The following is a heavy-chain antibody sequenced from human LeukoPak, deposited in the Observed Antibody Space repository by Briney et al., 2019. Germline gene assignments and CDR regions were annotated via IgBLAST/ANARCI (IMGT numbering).Heavy chain of an antibody. CDR3: AKAGITMIVVVIDY. CDR1: GFTFSSYW. D-gene: IGHD3-22*01. V-gene: IGHV3-23*01. J-gene: IGHJ4*02. CDR2: ISGSGGST. Sequence: GGSLRLSCAASGFTFSSYWMSWVSQAPGKGLEWVAAISGSGGSTYYADSVKGRFTISRDNSKNTLYLQMNSLRAEDTAVYYCAKAGITMIVVVIDYWGQGTLVTVSS.